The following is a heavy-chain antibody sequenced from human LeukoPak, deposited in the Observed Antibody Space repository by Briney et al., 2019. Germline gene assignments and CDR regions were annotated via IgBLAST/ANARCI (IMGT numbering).Heavy chain of an antibody. V-gene: IGHV4-38-2*02. CDR1: GYSISSGYY. CDR2: TYHSGST. D-gene: IGHD4-23*01. J-gene: IGHJ4*02. Sequence: SATLSLTCTVSGYSISSGYYWDWIRQPPGKGLEWIGSTYHSGSTYYNPSLKSRVTVSVDTSKNQFSLDLSSVTAADTAVYYCARAYSGSSVHIDYWGQGTLVTVSS. CDR3: ARAYSGSSVHIDY.